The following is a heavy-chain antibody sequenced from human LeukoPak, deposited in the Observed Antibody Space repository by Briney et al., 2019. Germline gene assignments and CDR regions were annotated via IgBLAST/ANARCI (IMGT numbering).Heavy chain of an antibody. CDR2: IKQDASEK. CDR3: ARDTGDNFDY. D-gene: IGHD2-21*02. CDR1: GFTFSDYY. Sequence: GGSLRLSCAASGFTFSDYYMSWIRQAPGKGLEWVANIKQDASEKYYVDSVKGRFTISRDNAKNSLYLQMNNLRAEDTAVYYCARDTGDNFDYGGRGTLVTVSS. J-gene: IGHJ4*02. V-gene: IGHV3-7*01.